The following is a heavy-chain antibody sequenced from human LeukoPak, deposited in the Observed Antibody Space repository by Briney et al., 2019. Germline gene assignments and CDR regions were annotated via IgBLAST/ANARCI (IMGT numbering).Heavy chain of an antibody. CDR3: ARARGYCSNSNCFGWFDP. CDR1: GYMFTGYQ. Sequence: ASVKVSCKASGYMFTGYQMHWVRQAPGQGLEWMGWINPNSGGTNYAQKFQGRVTMTRDTSISTAYTELSSLRSDDTAVYYCARARGYCSNSNCFGWFDPWGQGTLVTVSS. CDR2: INPNSGGT. V-gene: IGHV1-2*02. J-gene: IGHJ5*02. D-gene: IGHD2-2*01.